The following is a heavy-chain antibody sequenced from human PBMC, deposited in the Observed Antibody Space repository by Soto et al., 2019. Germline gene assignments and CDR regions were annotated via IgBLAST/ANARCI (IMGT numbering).Heavy chain of an antibody. V-gene: IGHV1-24*01. Sequence: ASVKVSCKVSGYTLTELSMHWVRQAPGKGLEWMGGFDPEDGETIYAQKFQGRVTMTEDTSTDTAYMELSRLRSEDTAVYYCATTADSSGYYYIDYWGQGTLVTVSS. CDR3: ATTADSSGYYYIDY. J-gene: IGHJ4*02. D-gene: IGHD3-22*01. CDR2: FDPEDGET. CDR1: GYTLTELS.